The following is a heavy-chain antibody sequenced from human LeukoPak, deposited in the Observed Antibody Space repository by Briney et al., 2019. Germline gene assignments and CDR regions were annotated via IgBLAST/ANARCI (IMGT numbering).Heavy chain of an antibody. Sequence: ASVKVSCKASGYTFISYYMHWVRQAPGQGLEWMGIINPSGGSTRYAQKFQGRVTMTRDTSTSTVYMELSSLRSEDTAVYYCARGVTTFGVITNRIFDSSGQGTLVTVSS. CDR2: INPSGGST. CDR1: GYTFISYY. CDR3: ARGVTTFGVITNRIFDS. V-gene: IGHV1-46*01. J-gene: IGHJ4*02. D-gene: IGHD3-3*01.